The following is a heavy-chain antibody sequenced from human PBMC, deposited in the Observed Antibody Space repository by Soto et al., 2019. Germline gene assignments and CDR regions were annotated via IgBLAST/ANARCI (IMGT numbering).Heavy chain of an antibody. CDR1: GGSINSYY. CDR2: IYSSGKT. J-gene: IGHJ5*02. D-gene: IGHD1-1*01. Sequence: SETLSLTCTVSGGSINSYYWSWIRQPAGKGLEWIGRIYSSGKTNYNPSLESRVTMSVDTSKNQFSLSLKSVTAADTAIYYCARDYNWILDDFADMRWSFDPWGQGTLVTVSS. CDR3: ARDYNWILDDFADMRWSFDP. V-gene: IGHV4-4*07.